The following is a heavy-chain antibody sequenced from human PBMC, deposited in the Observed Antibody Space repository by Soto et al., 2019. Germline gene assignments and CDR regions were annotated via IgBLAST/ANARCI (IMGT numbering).Heavy chain of an antibody. V-gene: IGHV3-11*01. CDR2: ISSRGSTI. J-gene: IGHJ4*02. D-gene: IGHD5-18*01. Sequence: QVQLVESGGGLVKPGGSLRLSCAASGFTFSDYYMSWIRQAPGKGLEWVSYISSRGSTIYYADSVKGRFTISRDNAKTPLYLQRNSLGAEDTAVYDCARRGAMGSVGLAPPGFFDYWGQGTLVTVSS. CDR1: GFTFSDYY. CDR3: ARRGAMGSVGLAPPGFFDY.